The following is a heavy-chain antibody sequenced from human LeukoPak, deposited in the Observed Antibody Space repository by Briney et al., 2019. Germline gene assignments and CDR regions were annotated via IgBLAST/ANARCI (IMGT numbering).Heavy chain of an antibody. D-gene: IGHD6-19*01. CDR1: GFTFSNYA. V-gene: IGHV3-23*01. J-gene: IGHJ4*02. CDR3: AKDRWGSSGGAFDH. Sequence: GGSLRLSCVASGFTFSNYAMSWVRQAPGKGLEWVSGISDSGGSTNYADSVKGRFTISRDNSKNTLYLQMNSPRAEDTAVYYCAKDRWGSSGGAFDHWGQGNLVTVSS. CDR2: ISDSGGST.